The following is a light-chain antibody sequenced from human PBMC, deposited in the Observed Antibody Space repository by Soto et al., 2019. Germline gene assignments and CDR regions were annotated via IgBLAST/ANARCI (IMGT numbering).Light chain of an antibody. V-gene: IGKV3-15*01. CDR2: SAS. Sequence: EIVMTQSPATLSVSPGERATLSCRASQSVSSNLAWYQQKPGQAPRLLIYSASTRATGTPARFSGSGSGTEFTLTISSLQSEDFALYYCQQHNNWPPITFGQGTRLEIK. CDR3: QQHNNWPPIT. J-gene: IGKJ5*01. CDR1: QSVSSN.